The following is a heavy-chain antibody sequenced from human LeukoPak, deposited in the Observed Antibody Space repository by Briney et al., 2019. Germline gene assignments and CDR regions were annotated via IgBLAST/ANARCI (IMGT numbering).Heavy chain of an antibody. V-gene: IGHV3-30*03. Sequence: PGGSLRLSCAASGFTFSSYGMHWVRQAPGKGLEWVAVISYDGSNKYYADSVKGRFTISRDNSKNTLYLQMNSLRAEDTAVYYCARPYYYDRKSGYFDCWGQGTLVTVSS. CDR2: ISYDGSNK. CDR1: GFTFSSYG. CDR3: ARPYYYDRKSGYFDC. D-gene: IGHD3-22*01. J-gene: IGHJ4*02.